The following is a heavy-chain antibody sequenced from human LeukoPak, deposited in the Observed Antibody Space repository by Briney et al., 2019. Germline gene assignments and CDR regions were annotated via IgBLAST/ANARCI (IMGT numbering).Heavy chain of an antibody. CDR2: ISSSSSYI. D-gene: IGHD6-19*01. CDR3: ARDSSGWYPVVY. Sequence: PGGSLRLSCAASGFTFSSYSMNWVRQAAGKGLEWVSSISSSSSYIYYADSVKGRFTISRDNAKNSLYLQMNSLRAEDTAVYYCARDSSGWYPVVYWGQGTLVTVSS. V-gene: IGHV3-21*01. CDR1: GFTFSSYS. J-gene: IGHJ4*02.